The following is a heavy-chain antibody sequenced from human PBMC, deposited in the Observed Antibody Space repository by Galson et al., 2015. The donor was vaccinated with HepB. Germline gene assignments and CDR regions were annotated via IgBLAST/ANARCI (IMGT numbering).Heavy chain of an antibody. V-gene: IGHV5-51*01. CDR2: IYPGDSDT. D-gene: IGHD1-7*01. CDR1: GYSFTSYW. J-gene: IGHJ5*02. CDR3: ARSGGDWNYVVGNWFDP. Sequence: SCKGSGYSFTSYWIGWVRQMPGKGLEWMGIIYPGDSDTRYSPSFQGQVTISADKSISTAYLQWSSLKASDTAMYYCARSGGDWNYVVGNWFDPWGQGTLVTVSS.